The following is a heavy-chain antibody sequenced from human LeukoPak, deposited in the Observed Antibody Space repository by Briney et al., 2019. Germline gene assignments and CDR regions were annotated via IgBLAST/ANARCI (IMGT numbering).Heavy chain of an antibody. V-gene: IGHV4-34*01. J-gene: IGHJ4*02. Sequence: PSETLSLTCAVYGGSFSGYYWSRIRQPPGKGLEWIGEINHSGSTNYNPSLKSRVTISVDTSKDQFSLKLSSVTAADTAVYYCARGPMHGPRYYFDYWGQGTLVTVSS. CDR1: GGSFSGYY. CDR2: INHSGST. CDR3: ARGPMHGPRYYFDY.